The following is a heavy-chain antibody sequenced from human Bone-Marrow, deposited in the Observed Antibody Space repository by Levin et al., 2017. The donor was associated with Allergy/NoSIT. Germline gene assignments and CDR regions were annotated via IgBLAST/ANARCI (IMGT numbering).Heavy chain of an antibody. Sequence: AGGSLRLSCKASGYSFSNYWISWVRQMPGKGLEWMGRIDPSDSYTDYSPSFQGHVTISADKSISTAYLQWSSLKASDTAMYYCAREDGERGWFDPWGQGTLVTVSS. V-gene: IGHV5-10-1*01. CDR1: GYSFSNYW. D-gene: IGHD4-17*01. J-gene: IGHJ5*02. CDR3: AREDGERGWFDP. CDR2: IDPSDSYT.